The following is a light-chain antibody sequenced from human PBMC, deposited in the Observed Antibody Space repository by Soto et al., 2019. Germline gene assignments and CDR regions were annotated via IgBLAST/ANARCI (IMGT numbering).Light chain of an antibody. V-gene: IGKV3-11*01. CDR1: QTVGSY. Sequence: EIVLTQSPATLSLSPGERATLSFRASQTVGSYLALFRQTPGQAPRLLIYDASNRATGIPARFSGSGSGTDFTLTISSLEPEDFAVYYCQQRSNWPPITFGQGTRLEIK. J-gene: IGKJ5*01. CDR2: DAS. CDR3: QQRSNWPPIT.